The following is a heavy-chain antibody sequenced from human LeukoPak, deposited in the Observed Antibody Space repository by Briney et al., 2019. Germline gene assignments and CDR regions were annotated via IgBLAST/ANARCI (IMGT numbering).Heavy chain of an antibody. CDR3: ARDLGDYSDHWCDP. CDR1: GFTFCSYW. Sequence: PGGSLRLSCADSGFTFCSYWMHWVRQAPGKGLVWVSRINSDGISTSYADSVKGRFTISRDNAKNTLYLQMNSLRAEDTAVYYCARDLGDYSDHWCDPWGQGTLVTVSS. J-gene: IGHJ5*02. V-gene: IGHV3-74*01. CDR2: INSDGIST. D-gene: IGHD1-26*01.